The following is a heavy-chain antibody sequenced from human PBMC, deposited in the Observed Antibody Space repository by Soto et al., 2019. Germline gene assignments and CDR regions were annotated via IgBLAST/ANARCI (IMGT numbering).Heavy chain of an antibody. Sequence: LRLSCAASGFTFSSYGMHWVRQAPGKGLEWVAVISYDGSNKYYADSVKGRFTISRDNSKNTPYLQMNSLRAEDTAVYYCAKIRLRLYYFDYWGQGTLVTVSS. V-gene: IGHV3-30*18. CDR2: ISYDGSNK. D-gene: IGHD4-17*01. J-gene: IGHJ4*02. CDR3: AKIRLRLYYFDY. CDR1: GFTFSSYG.